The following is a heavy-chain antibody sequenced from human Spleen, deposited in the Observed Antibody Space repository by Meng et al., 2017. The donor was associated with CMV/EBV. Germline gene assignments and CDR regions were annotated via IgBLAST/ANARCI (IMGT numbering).Heavy chain of an antibody. D-gene: IGHD1-7*01. V-gene: IGHV3-23*03. J-gene: IGHJ6*02. CDR1: GFTFSSYA. Sequence: GESLKISCAASGFTFSSYAMSWVRQAPGKGLEWVSVIYSGGSTYYADSVKGRFTISRDNSKNTLYLQMNSLRAEDTAVYYCAKDLNRGYNWNYRYYYYGMDVWGQGTTVTVSS. CDR3: AKDLNRGYNWNYRYYYYGMDV. CDR2: IYSGGST.